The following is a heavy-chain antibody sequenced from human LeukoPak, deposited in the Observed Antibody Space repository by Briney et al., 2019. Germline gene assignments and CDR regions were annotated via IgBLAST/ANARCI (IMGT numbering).Heavy chain of an antibody. J-gene: IGHJ6*02. Sequence: GGSLRLSCAASGFTFSSYGMHWVRQAPGKGLEWVAVISYDGSNKYYADSVKGRFTISRDNSKNTLYLQMNSLRAEDTAVYYCARVSVVVAGYYYGMDVWGQGTTVTVSS. CDR3: ARVSVVVAGYYYGMDV. CDR1: GFTFSSYG. V-gene: IGHV3-30*03. CDR2: ISYDGSNK. D-gene: IGHD2-15*01.